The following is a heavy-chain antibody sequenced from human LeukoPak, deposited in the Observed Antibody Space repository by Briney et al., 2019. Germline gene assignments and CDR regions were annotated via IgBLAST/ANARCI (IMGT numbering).Heavy chain of an antibody. CDR2: ISHDGTND. Sequence: PGKSLRLSCAASGSTFRNHDIHGVRQAPGKGLEWVTVISHDGTNDYYRDSVKGRFTISRDNSKNTVLLQMNSLSPDDTAVYYCVGSPTYYYKDVWGKGTTVTVSS. J-gene: IGHJ6*03. CDR3: VGSPTYYYKDV. CDR1: GSTFRNHD. D-gene: IGHD3-10*01. V-gene: IGHV3-30*04.